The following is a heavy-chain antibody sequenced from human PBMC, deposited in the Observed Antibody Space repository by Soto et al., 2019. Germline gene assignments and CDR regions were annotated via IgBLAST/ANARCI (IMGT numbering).Heavy chain of an antibody. D-gene: IGHD2-21*02. J-gene: IGHJ6*02. CDR1: GGSISSGGYY. Sequence: PSETLSLTCTVSGGSISSGGYYWSWIRQHPGKGLEWIGYIYYSGNTYYNPSLKSRVTISVDTSKNQFSLKLNSVTAADTALYYCARDLWGYCGTDCYPLDVWGQGTTVTSP. V-gene: IGHV4-31*03. CDR2: IYYSGNT. CDR3: ARDLWGYCGTDCYPLDV.